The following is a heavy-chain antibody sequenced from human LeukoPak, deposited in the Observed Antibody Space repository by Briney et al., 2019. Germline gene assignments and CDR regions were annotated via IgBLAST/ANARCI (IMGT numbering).Heavy chain of an antibody. Sequence: GGSLRLSCAVSGFTFSSYWMSWVRQAPGKGLEWVANIKQDGSQKYYVDSVKGRFTISRDNAKNSLYLQMNSLRAEDTAVYYCARDIGGSYRTPDYWGQGTLVTVSP. J-gene: IGHJ4*02. CDR2: IKQDGSQK. V-gene: IGHV3-7*01. CDR3: ARDIGGSYRTPDY. CDR1: GFTFSSYW. D-gene: IGHD1-26*01.